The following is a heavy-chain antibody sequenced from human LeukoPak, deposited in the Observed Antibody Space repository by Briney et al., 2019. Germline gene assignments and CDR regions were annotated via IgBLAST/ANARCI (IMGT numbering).Heavy chain of an antibody. CDR3: ARAVSSGWYYFDY. D-gene: IGHD6-19*01. CDR2: TTGSGVST. CDR1: GFTFSSSA. Sequence: GGSLRLSCVATGFTFSSSAMTWVRQAPGKGLEWVSGTTGSGVSTYYADSVKGRFTISRDNSKNTLDLQMNSLRAEDTAVYYCARAVSSGWYYFDYWGQGTLVTVSS. J-gene: IGHJ4*02. V-gene: IGHV3-23*01.